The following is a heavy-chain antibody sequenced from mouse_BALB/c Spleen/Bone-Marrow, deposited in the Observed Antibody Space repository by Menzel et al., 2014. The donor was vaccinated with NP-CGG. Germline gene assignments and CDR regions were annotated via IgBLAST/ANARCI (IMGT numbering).Heavy chain of an antibody. D-gene: IGHD2-1*01. J-gene: IGHJ2*01. CDR3: ARCYYGNYFDY. CDR2: INPSNGRT. CDR1: GYTFTSYW. Sequence: QVHVKQSGAEPVKPGASVKLSCKASGYTFTSYWMHWVKQRPGQGLEWIGEINPSNGRTNYNEKFKSKATLTVDKSSSTAYMQLSSLTSEDSAVYYCARCYYGNYFDYWGQGTTLTVSS. V-gene: IGHV1S81*02.